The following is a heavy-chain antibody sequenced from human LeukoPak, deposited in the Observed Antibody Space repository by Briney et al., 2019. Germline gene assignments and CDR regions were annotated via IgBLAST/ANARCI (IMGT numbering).Heavy chain of an antibody. CDR3: ARGTRFSYYYMDV. J-gene: IGHJ6*03. V-gene: IGHV4-59*12. CDR1: GGSISSYY. CDR2: IYYSGST. Sequence: SETLSLTCTVSGGSISSYYWSWIRQPPGKGLEWIGYIYYSGSTNYNPSLKSRVTISVDTSKNQFSLKLSSVTAADTAVYYCARGTRFSYYYMDVWGKGTTVTVSS. D-gene: IGHD3-10*01.